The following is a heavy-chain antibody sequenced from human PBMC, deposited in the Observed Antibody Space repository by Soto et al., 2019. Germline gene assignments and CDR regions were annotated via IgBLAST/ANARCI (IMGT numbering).Heavy chain of an antibody. CDR2: IDPSDSYT. Sequence: PGESLKISCKGSGYSFTSYWISWVRQMPGKGLEWMGRIDPSDSYTNYSPSFQGHVTISADKSISTAYLQWSGLKASDTAMYYCERHRRHYGPRGWLDPWGQGTLVTVYS. D-gene: IGHD4-17*01. CDR1: GYSFTSYW. J-gene: IGHJ5*02. V-gene: IGHV5-10-1*01. CDR3: ERHRRHYGPRGWLDP.